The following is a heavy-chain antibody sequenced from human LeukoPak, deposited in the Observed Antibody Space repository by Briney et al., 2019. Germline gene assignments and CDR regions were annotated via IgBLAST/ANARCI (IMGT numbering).Heavy chain of an antibody. J-gene: IGHJ4*02. Sequence: SETLSLTCAVSGYSISSGYYWGWIRQPPGKGLEWIGSIYHSGSTYYNPSLKSRVTISVDTSKNQFSLKLSSVTVADTAVYYCARGDSGYDYYFDYWGQGTLVTVSS. CDR2: IYHSGST. V-gene: IGHV4-38-2*01. CDR1: GYSISSGYY. CDR3: ARGDSGYDYYFDY. D-gene: IGHD5-12*01.